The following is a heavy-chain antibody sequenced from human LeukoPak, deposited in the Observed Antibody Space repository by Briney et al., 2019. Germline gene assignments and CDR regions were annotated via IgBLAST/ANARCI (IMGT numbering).Heavy chain of an antibody. Sequence: SETLSLTCTVSGGSISSYYWSWIRQPPGKGLEWIGYIYYSGSTNYNPSLKSRVTISVDTSKNQFSLKLSSVTAADTVVYYCAREGDCSSTSCPFDYWGQGTLVTVSS. CDR2: IYYSGST. D-gene: IGHD2-2*01. J-gene: IGHJ4*02. V-gene: IGHV4-59*01. CDR3: AREGDCSSTSCPFDY. CDR1: GGSISSYY.